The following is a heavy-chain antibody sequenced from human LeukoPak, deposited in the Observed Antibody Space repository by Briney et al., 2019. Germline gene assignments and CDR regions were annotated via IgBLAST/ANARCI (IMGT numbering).Heavy chain of an antibody. J-gene: IGHJ4*02. CDR1: GFTFSNYW. Sequence: GGSLRLSCAASGFTFSNYWMSWVRQAPGEGLEWVAVISYDGSNKYYADSVKGRFTISRDNSKNTLYLQMNSLRAEDTAVYYCARDPSEQQLAYYFDYWGQGTLVTVSS. D-gene: IGHD6-13*01. V-gene: IGHV3-30*03. CDR3: ARDPSEQQLAYYFDY. CDR2: ISYDGSNK.